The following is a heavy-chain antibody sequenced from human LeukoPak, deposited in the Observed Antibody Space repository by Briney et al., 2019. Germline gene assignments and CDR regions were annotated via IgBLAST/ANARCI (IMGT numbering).Heavy chain of an antibody. V-gene: IGHV4-31*03. Sequence: PSETLSLTCTVSGGSISSGGYYWSWVRQHPGKGLEWIGYIYYSGSTYHNPSLKSRLTISVDTSKNQFSLKLSSVTAADTAVYYCARDGIAAAGMGVDPWGQGTLVTVSS. CDR1: GGSISSGGYY. D-gene: IGHD6-13*01. CDR2: IYYSGST. CDR3: ARDGIAAAGMGVDP. J-gene: IGHJ5*02.